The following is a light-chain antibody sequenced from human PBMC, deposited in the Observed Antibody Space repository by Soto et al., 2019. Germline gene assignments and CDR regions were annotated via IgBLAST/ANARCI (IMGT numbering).Light chain of an antibody. CDR3: AAWDDSLDGWV. CDR2: SNN. J-gene: IGLJ3*02. V-gene: IGLV1-44*01. CDR1: RSNIGSNT. Sequence: QSVLTQPPSASGTPGQRVTISCSGSRSNIGSNTANWYQLLPGTAPKLLIYSNNQRPSGVPDRFSGSKSGTSASLAISGPQSEEEADDYCAAWDDSLDGWVFGGGTKLTVL.